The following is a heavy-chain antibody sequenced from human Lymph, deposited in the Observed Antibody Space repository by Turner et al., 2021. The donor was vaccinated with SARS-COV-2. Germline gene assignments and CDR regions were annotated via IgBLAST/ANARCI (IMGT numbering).Heavy chain of an antibody. CDR3: ATGPYDFWSGPSPGYYGMDV. CDR1: GYTRTEVS. J-gene: IGHJ6*02. V-gene: IGHV1-24*01. D-gene: IGHD3-3*01. CDR2: VDPEDGET. Sequence: VQLVQSGAEVKKPGASVKVSCKVSGYTRTEVSMHWVRQAPGKGREWMGGVDPEDGETIYAQKFQGRVTMTEDTSTDTAYMELSSLRSEDTAVYYCATGPYDFWSGPSPGYYGMDVWGQGTTVTVSS.